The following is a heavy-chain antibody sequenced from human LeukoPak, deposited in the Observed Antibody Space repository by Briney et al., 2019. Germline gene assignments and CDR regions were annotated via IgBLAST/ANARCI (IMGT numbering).Heavy chain of an antibody. CDR3: ARAPPVLLWFGELYGMERYYYYGMDV. V-gene: IGHV3-7*01. D-gene: IGHD3-10*01. Sequence: GGSLRLSCAASGFTFSCYWMTWVRQAPGKGLEWVANIKQDGSEKYYVDSVKGRFTISRDNAKNSLYLQMNSLRAEDTALYYCARAPPVLLWFGELYGMERYYYYGMDVWGQGTTVTVSS. CDR2: IKQDGSEK. J-gene: IGHJ6*02. CDR1: GFTFSCYW.